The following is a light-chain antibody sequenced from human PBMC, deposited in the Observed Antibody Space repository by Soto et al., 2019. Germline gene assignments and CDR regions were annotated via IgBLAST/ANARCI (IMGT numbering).Light chain of an antibody. CDR3: QQYSTYPRP. CDR2: TAS. J-gene: IGKJ5*01. CDR1: QGVSTF. Sequence: DIRLTQSPSSLSASVGDRVTITCRASQGVSTFLAWYQHKPGKAPKSLIKTASTLQSGVPSRFSGSGSGTDFTLTISSLQPEDFATYYCQQYSTYPRPFGQGTRV. V-gene: IGKV1D-16*01.